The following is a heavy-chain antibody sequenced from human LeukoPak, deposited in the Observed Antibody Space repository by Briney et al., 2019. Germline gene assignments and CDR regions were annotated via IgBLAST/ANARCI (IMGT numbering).Heavy chain of an antibody. CDR3: ARRPTKEYSSSPFDY. J-gene: IGHJ4*02. CDR2: IYYSGST. Sequence: SETLSLTCTVSGGSISSSSYYWGWIRQPPGKGLGGMGVIYYSGSTYYNPSLKSRVTISVDTSKNQFSLKLSSVTAADTAVYYCARRPTKEYSSSPFDYWGQGTLVTVSS. CDR1: GGSISSSSYY. V-gene: IGHV4-39*01. D-gene: IGHD6-6*01.